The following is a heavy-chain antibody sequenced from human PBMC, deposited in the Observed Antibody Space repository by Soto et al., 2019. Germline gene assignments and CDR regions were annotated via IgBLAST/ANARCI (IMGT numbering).Heavy chain of an antibody. CDR2: ISLYSDGT. J-gene: IGHJ4*02. CDR1: CYTFSNYF. Sequence: ASLNVSFKTSCYTFSNYFITLLLQAPLQPLEWLGWISLYSDGTNYAQKFQGRVSMTTDTSTTKAYMELRSLRSDEKAVYYCARVVKGAAALLGHWGQGTLVIVSS. V-gene: IGHV1-18*01. CDR3: ARVVKGAAALLGH. D-gene: IGHD2-2*01.